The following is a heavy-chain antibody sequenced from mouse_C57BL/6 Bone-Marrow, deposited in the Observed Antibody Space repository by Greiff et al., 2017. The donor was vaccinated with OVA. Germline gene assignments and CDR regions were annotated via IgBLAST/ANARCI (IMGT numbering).Heavy chain of an antibody. J-gene: IGHJ2*01. Sequence: VQLQQSGAELVRPGASVKLSCKASGYTFTDYYINWVKQRPGQGLEWVARIYPGSGNTYYNEKFKGKATLTAEKSSSTAYMQLSSLTSEDSAVYFCARGDDWGQGTTLTVSS. V-gene: IGHV1-76*01. CDR3: ARGDD. CDR1: GYTFTDYY. CDR2: IYPGSGNT.